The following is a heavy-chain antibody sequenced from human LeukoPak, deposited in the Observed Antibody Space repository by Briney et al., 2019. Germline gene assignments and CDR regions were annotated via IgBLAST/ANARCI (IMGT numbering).Heavy chain of an antibody. J-gene: IGHJ4*02. V-gene: IGHV3-7*01. CDR3: ARAPVGPRVYFDY. Sequence: PGGSLRLSCAASGFTFSSYWMSWVRQAPGKGLEWVANIKQDGSEKYYVDSVKGRFTISRDNAKNTLYLQMNSLRAEDTAVYYCARAPVGPRVYFDYWGQGTLVTVSS. CDR1: GFTFSSYW. CDR2: IKQDGSEK. D-gene: IGHD1-26*01.